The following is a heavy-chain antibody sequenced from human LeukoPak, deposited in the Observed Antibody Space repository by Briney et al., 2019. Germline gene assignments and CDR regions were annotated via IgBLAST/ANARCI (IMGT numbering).Heavy chain of an antibody. CDR2: IKEDGSEK. Sequence: GSLRLSCAASGFTFSSYWMNWVRQAPGKGLEWVANIKEDGSEKYYVDSVKGRFTISRDNSKNTLDLQMSSLRVEDTAVYYCASGGPTRGTLDYWGQGTLVTVSS. CDR1: GFTFSSYW. D-gene: IGHD1-26*01. V-gene: IGHV3-7*01. J-gene: IGHJ4*02. CDR3: ASGGPTRGTLDY.